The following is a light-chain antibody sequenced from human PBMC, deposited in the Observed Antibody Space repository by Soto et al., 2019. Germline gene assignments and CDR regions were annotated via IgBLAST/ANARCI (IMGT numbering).Light chain of an antibody. CDR2: DAS. J-gene: IGKJ5*01. CDR1: QSVSSY. CDR3: QQRSNWPPSLT. Sequence: EIVLTQSPATLSLSPGERATLSCRASQSVSSYLAWYQQKPGQAPRLLIYDASNRATGIPARFSGSVSGTDFTLTISSLEPEDFAVYYCQQRSNWPPSLTFGQGTRLEIK. V-gene: IGKV3-11*01.